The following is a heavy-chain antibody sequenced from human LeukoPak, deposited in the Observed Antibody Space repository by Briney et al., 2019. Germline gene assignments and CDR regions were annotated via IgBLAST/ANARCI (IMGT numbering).Heavy chain of an antibody. CDR2: ITHSGST. V-gene: IGHV4-34*01. J-gene: IGHJ4*02. CDR3: ARGPYFEY. CDR1: GESFSGYY. Sequence: SETLSLTCAVYGESFSGYYWNWIRQPPGKGLEWIGEITHSGSTNYSPSLKSRVTISVDMSKNHFSLKMNSLTAADTAVYYCARGPYFEYWGQGALVTVSS.